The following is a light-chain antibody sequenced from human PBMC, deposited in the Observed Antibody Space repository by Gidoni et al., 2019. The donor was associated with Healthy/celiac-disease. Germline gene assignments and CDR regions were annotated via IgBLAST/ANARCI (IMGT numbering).Light chain of an antibody. CDR2: DAS. CDR3: QQRSNWPPA. CDR1: QSVSSY. V-gene: IGKV3-11*01. J-gene: IGKJ4*01. Sequence: EIVFPQPPAPLSLSPGERATSSCRASQSVSSYLAWYQQKPGQAPRLLIYDASNRATGIPARFSGSGSGTDFTLTISSLEPEDFAVYYCQQRSNWPPAFGGGTKVEIK.